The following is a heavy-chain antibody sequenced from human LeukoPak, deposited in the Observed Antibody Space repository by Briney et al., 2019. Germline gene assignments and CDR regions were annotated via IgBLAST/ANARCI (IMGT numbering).Heavy chain of an antibody. CDR1: GFTFSDHY. J-gene: IGHJ4*02. CDR2: ISTSGSYT. D-gene: IGHD3-10*01. CDR3: AREPTYGPRPPDY. Sequence: GGSLRLSCAASGFTFSDHYMNWIRQAPGKGLEWVSYISTSGSYTNYADSVKGRFIISRDNAKNSLYLQMNSLRAEDTAVYYCAREPTYGPRPPDYWGQGTLVTVSS. V-gene: IGHV3-11*06.